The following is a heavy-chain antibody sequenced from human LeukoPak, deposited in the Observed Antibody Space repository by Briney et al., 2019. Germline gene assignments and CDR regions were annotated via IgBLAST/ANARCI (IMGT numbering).Heavy chain of an antibody. J-gene: IGHJ6*03. CDR3: AKPRDFYYYMDV. CDR1: GFTFSTYA. V-gene: IGHV3-23*01. CDR2: ISAIGGST. Sequence: GGSLRLSCAASGFTFSTYAMSWVRQAPGKGLEWVSTISAIGGSTYYADSVKGRFTISRDNSKSTLYLQMNSLGAEDTAVYYCAKPRDFYYYMDVWGKGTTVIVS.